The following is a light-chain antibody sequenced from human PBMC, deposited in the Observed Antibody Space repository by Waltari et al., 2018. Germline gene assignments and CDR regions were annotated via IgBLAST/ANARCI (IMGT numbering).Light chain of an antibody. V-gene: IGLV2-11*01. CDR1: SSDVGGYNY. Sequence: QSALTQPRSVSGSPGQSVTIPCTGPSSDVGGYNYVPGDQQHPGKAPKLIIYDVSKRPSGVPDRFSGSKCGNTASLTISGLQAEDEADYYCCSYAGSYTLVFGGGTKLTVL. CDR3: CSYAGSYTLV. J-gene: IGLJ2*01. CDR2: DVS.